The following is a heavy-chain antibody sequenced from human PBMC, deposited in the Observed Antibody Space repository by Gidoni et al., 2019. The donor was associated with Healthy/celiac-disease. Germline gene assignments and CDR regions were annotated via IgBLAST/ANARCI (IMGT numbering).Heavy chain of an antibody. D-gene: IGHD6-6*01. CDR2: IKSKTDGGTT. CDR1: GFTFSNAW. Sequence: EVQLVESGGGLVKPGGSLRLSCAASGFTFSNAWMSWVRQAPGKGLEWVGRIKSKTDGGTTDYAAPVKGRFTISRDDSKNTLYLQMNSLKTEDTAVYYCTTHSSSSWYYYYYYGMDVWGQGTTVTVSS. CDR3: TTHSSSSWYYYYYYGMDV. V-gene: IGHV3-15*01. J-gene: IGHJ6*02.